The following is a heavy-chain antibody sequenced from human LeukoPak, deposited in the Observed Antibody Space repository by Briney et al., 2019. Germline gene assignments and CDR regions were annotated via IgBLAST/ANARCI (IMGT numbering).Heavy chain of an antibody. CDR3: AIDGYGDSEYFQH. Sequence: PSQTLSLTCTVSGGSISSGGYYWSWIRQHPGKGLEWIGYIYYSGSTYYNPSLKSRVTTSVDTSKNQFSLKLSSVTAADTAVYYCAIDGYGDSEYFQHWGQGTLVTVSS. J-gene: IGHJ1*01. CDR2: IYYSGST. D-gene: IGHD4-17*01. CDR1: GGSISSGGYY. V-gene: IGHV4-31*03.